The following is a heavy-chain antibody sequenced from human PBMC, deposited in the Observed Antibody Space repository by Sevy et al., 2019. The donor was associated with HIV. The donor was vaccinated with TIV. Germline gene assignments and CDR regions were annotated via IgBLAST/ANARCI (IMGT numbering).Heavy chain of an antibody. V-gene: IGHV3-33*01. Sequence: GGSLRLSCSASGFTFRSFSMHWVRQAPGKGLEWVAAIWYDGRTKQHADTVKGRFTISRDNSKNMLSLEMNSLRAEDTGLYFCARDSARVIVPTAGFDSWGQGTVVTVSS. CDR1: GFTFRSFS. CDR2: IWYDGRTK. D-gene: IGHD1-1*01. CDR3: ARDSARVIVPTAGFDS. J-gene: IGHJ5*01.